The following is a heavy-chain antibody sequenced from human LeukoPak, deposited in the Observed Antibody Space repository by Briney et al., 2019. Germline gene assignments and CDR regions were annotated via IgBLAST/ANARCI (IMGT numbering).Heavy chain of an antibody. Sequence: GGSLRPSCAASGFTFSSYAMHWVRQAPGKGLEYVSAISSNGGSTYYANSVKGRFTSSRDNSKNTLYLQMGSLRAEDMAVYYCARDGVGELSFDYWGQGTLVTVSS. CDR2: ISSNGGST. V-gene: IGHV3-64*01. J-gene: IGHJ4*02. CDR1: GFTFSSYA. CDR3: ARDGVGELSFDY. D-gene: IGHD3-10*01.